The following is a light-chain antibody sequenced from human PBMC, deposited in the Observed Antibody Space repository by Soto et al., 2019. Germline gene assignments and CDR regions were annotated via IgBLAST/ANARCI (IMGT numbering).Light chain of an antibody. J-gene: IGKJ5*01. V-gene: IGKV3-11*01. CDR3: QQRNNWPPGIT. CDR1: QSIATSQ. Sequence: EIVLTQSPGTLSFSPGERATLFCRASQSIATSQLAWYQQKPGQAPRLLIGASTRATGIPARFSGSGSGTDFTLTISSLEPEDFAVYYCQQRNNWPPGITFGQGTRLEI. CDR2: GAS.